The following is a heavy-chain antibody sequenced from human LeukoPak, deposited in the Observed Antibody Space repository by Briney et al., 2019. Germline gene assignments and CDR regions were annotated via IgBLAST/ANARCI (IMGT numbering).Heavy chain of an antibody. CDR2: IIPIFGTA. CDR1: GYTFTSYA. D-gene: IGHD5-18*01. J-gene: IGHJ6*03. V-gene: IGHV1-69*06. Sequence: GASVKVSCKASGYTFTSYAISWVRQAPGQGLEWMGGIIPIFGTANYAQKFQGRVTITADKSTSTAYMELSSLRSEDTAVYYCARGLWPDTAMVLEYYYYMDVWGKGTTVTVSS. CDR3: ARGLWPDTAMVLEYYYYMDV.